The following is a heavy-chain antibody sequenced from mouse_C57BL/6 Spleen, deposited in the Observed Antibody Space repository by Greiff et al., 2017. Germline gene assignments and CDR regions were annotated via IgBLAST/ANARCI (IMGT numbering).Heavy chain of an antibody. V-gene: IGHV1-50*01. D-gene: IGHD2-4*01. CDR3: ARNYDYDVEFAY. J-gene: IGHJ3*01. CDR2: IDPSDSYT. CDR1: GYTFTSYW. Sequence: VQLQQPGAELVKPGASVKLSCKASGYTFTSYWMQWVKQRPGQGLEWIGEIDPSDSYTNYNQKFKGKATLTVDTSSSTAYMQLSSLTSEDSAVYYCARNYDYDVEFAYWGQGTLVTVSA.